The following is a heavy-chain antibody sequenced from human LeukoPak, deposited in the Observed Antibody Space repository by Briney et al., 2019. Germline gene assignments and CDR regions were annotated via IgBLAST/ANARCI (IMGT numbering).Heavy chain of an antibody. Sequence: SETLSLTCAVYGGSFSGYYWSWIRQPPGKGLEWIGEINHSGSTNYNPSLESRVTISVDTSKNQFSLKLSSVTAADTAVYYCARLVAVPAAKGFFDYWGQGTLVTVSS. J-gene: IGHJ4*02. D-gene: IGHD2-2*01. CDR1: GGSFSGYY. V-gene: IGHV4-34*01. CDR2: INHSGST. CDR3: ARLVAVPAAKGFFDY.